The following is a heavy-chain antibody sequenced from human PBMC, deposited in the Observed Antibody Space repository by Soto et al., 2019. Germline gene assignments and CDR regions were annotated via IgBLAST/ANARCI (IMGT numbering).Heavy chain of an antibody. V-gene: IGHV4-31*03. D-gene: IGHD3-10*01. J-gene: IGHJ4*02. Sequence: SEPLSLPYTVSVNSISACAYYWSWLPQHQVKRLALIGHIFSRGNTHYSPSLGSRVTISVDTSKNQFSIKLTSVTVADTAVYYCAREGRSAAPQAGFDLWGQGTLVTVSS. CDR1: VNSISACAYY. CDR3: AREGRSAAPQAGFDL. CDR2: IFSRGNT.